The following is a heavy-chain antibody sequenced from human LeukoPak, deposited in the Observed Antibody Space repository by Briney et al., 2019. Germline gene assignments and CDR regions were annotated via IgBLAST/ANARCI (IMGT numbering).Heavy chain of an antibody. CDR1: GFTFDRSW. D-gene: IGHD6-6*01. Sequence: HPGGSLRLSCAASGFTFDRSWMNWVRQPPGRGLEWVANINPHGSEKRYVDSVKGRFTTSRDNAKNSLYLQMNSLRAEDTAVYYCAKAPSSSGPNNWFDPWGQGTLVTVSS. V-gene: IGHV3-7*01. CDR3: AKAPSSSGPNNWFDP. CDR2: INPHGSEK. J-gene: IGHJ5*02.